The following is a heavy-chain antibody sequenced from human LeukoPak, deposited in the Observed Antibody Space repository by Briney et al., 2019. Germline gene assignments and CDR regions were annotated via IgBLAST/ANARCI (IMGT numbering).Heavy chain of an antibody. Sequence: GGSLRLSCSASGFTFSTYAMHWVRQAPGKGLEYVSAISSKGDSTFYADSVKGRFTISRDNSKNTLYLQMSSLRTEDTAVYYCVKANSDYYYDSWGQGALVTVSS. D-gene: IGHD3-22*01. CDR1: GFTFSTYA. CDR3: VKANSDYYYDS. V-gene: IGHV3-64D*06. J-gene: IGHJ5*01. CDR2: ISSKGDST.